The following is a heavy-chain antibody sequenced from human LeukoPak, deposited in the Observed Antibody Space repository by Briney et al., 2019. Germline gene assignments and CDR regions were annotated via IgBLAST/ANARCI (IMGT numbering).Heavy chain of an antibody. CDR3: AREGGYSGYDRDGYYYMDV. CDR1: GGTFSSYA. V-gene: IGHV1-69*05. Sequence: SVKVSCKASGGTFSSYAFSWVRQAPGQGHEWMGGIIPIFGTANYAQKFQGRVTITTDESTSTAYMELSSLRSEDTAVYYCAREGGYSGYDRDGYYYMDVWGKGTTVTVSS. J-gene: IGHJ6*03. CDR2: IIPIFGTA. D-gene: IGHD5-12*01.